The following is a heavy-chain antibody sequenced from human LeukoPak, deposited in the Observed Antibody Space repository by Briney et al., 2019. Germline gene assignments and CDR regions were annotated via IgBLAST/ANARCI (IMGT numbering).Heavy chain of an antibody. CDR2: ISSDGTTE. Sequence: PGRSLRLSCAGSGFTFASYAVHWVRQAPGKRLEWVAFISSDGTTEHYRDSVKGRFTLSRVNSKNTVSLQMNSLGTEDTAVYYCARGRDSGSFIIDYWGQGTLVTVSS. CDR3: ARGRDSGSFIIDY. J-gene: IGHJ4*02. D-gene: IGHD3-10*01. CDR1: GFTFASYA. V-gene: IGHV3-30-3*01.